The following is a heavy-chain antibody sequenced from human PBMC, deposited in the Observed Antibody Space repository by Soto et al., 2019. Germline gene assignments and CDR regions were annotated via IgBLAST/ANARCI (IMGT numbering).Heavy chain of an antibody. Sequence: GGSLRLSCAASGFTFSSYWMHWVRQAPGKGLVWVSRINSDGSSTSYADSVKGRFTISRDNAKNTLYLQMNSLRVEDTAVYYCVKGGYRFFDYWGQGTLVTVSS. CDR3: VKGGYRFFDY. J-gene: IGHJ4*02. CDR2: INSDGSST. V-gene: IGHV3-74*01. CDR1: GFTFSSYW. D-gene: IGHD2-15*01.